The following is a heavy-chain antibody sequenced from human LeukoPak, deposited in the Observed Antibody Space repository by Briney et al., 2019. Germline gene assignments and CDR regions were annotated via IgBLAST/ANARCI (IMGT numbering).Heavy chain of an antibody. CDR3: ARGGGYSYGATDY. CDR1: GFTFSNYW. Sequence: GGSLRLSCAASGFTFSNYWMHWVRQAPGQGLVWVSHISINGKTIRYAGSVQGRFTTSRDNAKNTLYLQMNSLRAEDTAVYYCARGGGYSYGATDYWGQGTLVTVSS. D-gene: IGHD5-18*01. CDR2: ISINGKTI. J-gene: IGHJ4*02. V-gene: IGHV3-74*01.